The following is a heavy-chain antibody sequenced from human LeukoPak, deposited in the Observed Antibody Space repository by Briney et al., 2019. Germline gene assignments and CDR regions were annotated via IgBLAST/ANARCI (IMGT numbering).Heavy chain of an antibody. D-gene: IGHD6-19*01. CDR1: GGSISSGGYY. V-gene: IGHV4-31*03. J-gene: IGHJ4*02. CDR2: IYYSGST. Sequence: PSQTLSLTCTVSGGSISSGGYYWSWIRQHPGKGLEWIGYIYYSGSTYYNPSLKSRVTISVDTSKNQFSLKLSSVTAADTAVYYCARGFSSGSSFDYWGQGTLVTVSS. CDR3: ARGFSSGSSFDY.